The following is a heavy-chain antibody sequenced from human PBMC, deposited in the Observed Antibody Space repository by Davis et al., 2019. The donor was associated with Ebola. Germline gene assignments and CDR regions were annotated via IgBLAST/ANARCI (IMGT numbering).Heavy chain of an antibody. Sequence: ASVQVSCKASGYTFTSYGITWVRQAPGQGLEWMGWINPHNGNTNYAQNVQGRVTMTTDTSTSTAYMEVGILRSDDTAVYYRARAQFPTTSDHWGQGTLVTVSS. CDR2: INPHNGNT. CDR3: ARAQFPTTSDH. J-gene: IGHJ4*02. V-gene: IGHV1-18*04. CDR1: GYTFTSYG. D-gene: IGHD1-1*01.